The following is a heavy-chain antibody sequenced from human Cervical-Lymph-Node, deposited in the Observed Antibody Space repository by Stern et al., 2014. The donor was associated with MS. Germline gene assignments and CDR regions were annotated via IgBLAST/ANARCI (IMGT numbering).Heavy chain of an antibody. D-gene: IGHD1-7*01. J-gene: IGHJ4*02. CDR3: ARRPKGTAIDY. CDR1: GFTFSNYA. CDR2: ISSVGGNK. V-gene: IGHV3-30-3*01. Sequence: VQLVESGGGVVQPGRSLRLSCTASGFTFSNYAFHWVRQAPGKGLEWVAVISSVGGNKYYADSVKGRMTISRDNSKNTLYVQMSGLRPDDTAVYYCARRPKGTAIDYWGQGTLGIVSS.